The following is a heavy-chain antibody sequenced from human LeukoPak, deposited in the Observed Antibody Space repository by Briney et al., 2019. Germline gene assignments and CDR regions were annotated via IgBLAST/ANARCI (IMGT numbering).Heavy chain of an antibody. J-gene: IGHJ3*02. CDR3: AEERVGATSGAFDI. V-gene: IGHV1-69*05. CDR1: GGTFSSYA. D-gene: IGHD1-26*01. Sequence: ASVKVSCKASGGTFSSYATSWVRQAPGQGLEWMGGIIPIFGTANYAQKFQGRVTITTDESTSTAYMELSSLRSEDTAVYYCAEERVGATSGAFDIWGQGTMVTVSS. CDR2: IIPIFGTA.